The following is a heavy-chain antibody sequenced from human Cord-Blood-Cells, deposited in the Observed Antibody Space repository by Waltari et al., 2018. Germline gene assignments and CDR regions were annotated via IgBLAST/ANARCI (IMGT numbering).Heavy chain of an antibody. CDR3: ATLKVIVPAAMTTFDY. D-gene: IGHD2-2*01. CDR1: GYTLTELS. Sequence: QVQLVQSGAEVKKPGASVKVSCKVSGYTLTELSMHWGRPAPGKGLEWMGGFDPEDGETIYAQKFQGRVTMTEDTSTDTAYMELSSLRSEDTAVYYCATLKVIVPAAMTTFDYWGQGTLVTVSS. J-gene: IGHJ4*02. V-gene: IGHV1-24*01. CDR2: FDPEDGET.